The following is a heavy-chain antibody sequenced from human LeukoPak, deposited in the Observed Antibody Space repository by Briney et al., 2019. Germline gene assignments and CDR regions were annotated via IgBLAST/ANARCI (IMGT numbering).Heavy chain of an antibody. CDR3: AKGGDSSGWYYYFDY. J-gene: IGHJ4*02. CDR2: ISGSGGRT. V-gene: IGHV3-23*01. Sequence: GGSLRLSCAASGFTFSSYAMSWVRQAPGKGLEWVSAISGSGGRTYYADSVKGRFTISRDNSKNTLYLQLTSLRAEDTAVYYCAKGGDSSGWYYYFDYWGQGTLVTVSS. D-gene: IGHD6-19*01. CDR1: GFTFSSYA.